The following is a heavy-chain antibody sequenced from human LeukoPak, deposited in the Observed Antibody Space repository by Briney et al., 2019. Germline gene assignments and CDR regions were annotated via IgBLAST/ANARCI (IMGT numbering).Heavy chain of an antibody. J-gene: IGHJ4*02. D-gene: IGHD1-26*01. Sequence: SETLSLTCTVSGGSVSSGSYYWSWIRQTPGKGLEWIGYIYYTGSTNYSPSLKSRVTISVDTSKNQFSLRLSSVTAADTAVYYCARTTNLDSWGQGTLVTVSS. V-gene: IGHV4-61*01. CDR1: GGSVSSGSYY. CDR3: ARTTNLDS. CDR2: IYYTGST.